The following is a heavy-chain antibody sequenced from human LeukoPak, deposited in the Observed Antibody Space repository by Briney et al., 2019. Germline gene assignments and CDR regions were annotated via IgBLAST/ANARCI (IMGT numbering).Heavy chain of an antibody. CDR1: GGTFSSYA. CDR2: IIPIFGTA. V-gene: IGHV1-69*13. Sequence: ASVKVSCKASGGTFSSYAISWVRQAPGQGLEWMGGIIPIFGTANYAQKFQGRVTITADESTSTAYMELSSLRSDDTAVYYCARAPGSYGGYGDYWGQGTLVTVSS. J-gene: IGHJ4*02. CDR3: ARAPGSYGGYGDY. D-gene: IGHD5-12*01.